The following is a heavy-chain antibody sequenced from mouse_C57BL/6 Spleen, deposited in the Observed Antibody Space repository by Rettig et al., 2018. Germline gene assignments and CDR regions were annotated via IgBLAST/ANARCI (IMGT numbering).Heavy chain of an antibody. V-gene: IGHV14-3*01. D-gene: IGHD4-1*01. CDR1: IKNTY. CDR3: ARVTNWDFDY. J-gene: IGHJ2*01. Sequence: IKNTYMHWVKQRPEQGLEWIGRIDPANGNTKYAPKFQGKATITADTSSNTAYLQLSSLTSEDTAIYYCARVTNWDFDYWGQGTTLTVSS. CDR2: IDPANGNT.